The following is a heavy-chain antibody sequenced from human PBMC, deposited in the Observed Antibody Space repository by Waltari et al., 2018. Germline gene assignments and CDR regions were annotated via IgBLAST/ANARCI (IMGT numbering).Heavy chain of an antibody. J-gene: IGHJ5*02. CDR3: ARDQDSGFLSAFGWLDP. CDR2: ISGSSNYI. CDR1: GFPLSTYT. V-gene: IGHV3-21*01. Sequence: EAQVVESGGGLVKPGGSLRLSCAASGFPLSTYTMHWGRQAPGMVLVWVSSISGSSNYIDYAEAVRGRFTISRDNAKESVYLHLNSLRGDDTAVYYCARDQDSGFLSAFGWLDPWGHGTLVTVTS. D-gene: IGHD3-3*01.